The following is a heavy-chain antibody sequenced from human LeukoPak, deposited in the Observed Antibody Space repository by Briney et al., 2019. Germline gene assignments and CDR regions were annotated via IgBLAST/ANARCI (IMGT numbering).Heavy chain of an antibody. V-gene: IGHV3-23*01. Sequence: GGTLRLSCAAAGFTFISYGMSWVRQAPGKGREWVSAISGSGGSTYYADSVKGRFTISRDNAKNSLYLQMNSLRAEDTAVYYCAELGITMIGGVWGKGTAVTISS. CDR3: AELGITMIGGV. D-gene: IGHD3-10*02. CDR2: ISGSGGST. CDR1: GFTFISYG. J-gene: IGHJ6*04.